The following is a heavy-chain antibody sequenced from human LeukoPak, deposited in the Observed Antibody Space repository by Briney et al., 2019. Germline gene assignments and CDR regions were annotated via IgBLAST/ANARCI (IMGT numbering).Heavy chain of an antibody. Sequence: GRSLRLSCAASGFTFSSYGMHWVRQAPGKGLEWVAVISYDGSNKYYADSVKGRFTISRDNSKNTLYLQMNSLRAEDTAVYYCAKDDCNSTSYYMGYYFDYWGQGTLVTVSS. J-gene: IGHJ4*02. V-gene: IGHV3-30*18. CDR1: GFTFSSYG. CDR2: ISYDGSNK. CDR3: AKDDCNSTSYYMGYYFDY. D-gene: IGHD2-2*02.